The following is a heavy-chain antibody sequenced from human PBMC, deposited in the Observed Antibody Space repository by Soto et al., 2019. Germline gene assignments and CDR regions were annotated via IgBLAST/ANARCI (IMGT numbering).Heavy chain of an antibody. D-gene: IGHD3-3*01. CDR2: ISAYNGNT. V-gene: IGHV1-18*01. J-gene: IGHJ4*02. CDR3: ARDKGYDFWSGYYGTDY. CDR1: GGTFSSYA. Sequence: ASVKVSCKASGGTFSSYAISWGRQAPGQGLEWMGWISAYNGNTNYAQKLQGRVTMTTDTSTSTAYMELRSLRSDDTAVYYCARDKGYDFWSGYYGTDYWGQGALVTVSS.